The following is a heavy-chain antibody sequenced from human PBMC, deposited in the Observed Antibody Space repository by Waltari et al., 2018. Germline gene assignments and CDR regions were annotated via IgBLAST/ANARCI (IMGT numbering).Heavy chain of an antibody. CDR3: TRDNGGGWYGHAFDI. CDR2: FSVDGYGT. CDR1: GFTLSGYW. Sequence: EVQLVESGGGLVQPGGSLRLSCAASGFTLSGYWMHWVRQAPGKGLVWVSHFSVDGYGTNYADSVKGRFTVSGDNAKNTLYLEMNSLRAEDTAIYYCTRDNGGGWYGHAFDIWGQGTMVTVSS. V-gene: IGHV3-74*01. J-gene: IGHJ3*02. D-gene: IGHD6-19*01.